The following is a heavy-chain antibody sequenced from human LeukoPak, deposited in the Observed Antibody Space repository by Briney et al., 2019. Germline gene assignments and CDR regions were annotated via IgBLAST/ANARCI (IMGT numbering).Heavy chain of an antibody. J-gene: IGHJ4*02. V-gene: IGHV3-23*01. CDR3: AKKWSGKYTALAGTFDY. D-gene: IGHD3-3*01. CDR2: ISGSGGST. CDR1: GFTFSSYA. Sequence: GGSLRLSCAASGFTFSSYAMSWVRQAPGKGLEWVSAISGSGGSTYYADSVKGRFTISRDNSKNTLYLQMRRRRADDTAVYYCAKKWSGKYTALAGTFDYWGQGTLVTVSS.